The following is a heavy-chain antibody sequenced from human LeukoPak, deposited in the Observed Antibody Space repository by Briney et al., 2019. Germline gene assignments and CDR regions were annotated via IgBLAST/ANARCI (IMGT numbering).Heavy chain of an antibody. CDR1: GGSISSSNW. J-gene: IGHJ5*02. D-gene: IGHD6-19*01. CDR3: ARARSGSGWYWFDP. V-gene: IGHV4-4*02. Sequence: KPSGTLSLTRAVSGGSISSSNWWSWVRQPPGKGLEWIGEIYHSGSTNYNPSLKSRVTISVDTSKNQFSLKLSSVTAADTAMYYCARARSGSGWYWFDPWGQGTLVIVSS. CDR2: IYHSGST.